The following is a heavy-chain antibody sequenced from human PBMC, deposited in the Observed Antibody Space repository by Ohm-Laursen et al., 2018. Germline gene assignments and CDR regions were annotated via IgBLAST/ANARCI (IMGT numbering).Heavy chain of an antibody. CDR3: TTFETAAYSSGFEY. J-gene: IGHJ4*02. D-gene: IGHD2-15*01. CDR2: ISSDSVYI. CDR1: GFTFSTHS. V-gene: IGHV3-21*03. Sequence: SLRLSCAASGFTFSTHSTNWVRQAPGKGLEWVASISSDSVYIFYADSLKGRFTISRDNARNTLYLQMTGLKAEDTALYYCTTFETAAYSSGFEYWGQGALVTVSS.